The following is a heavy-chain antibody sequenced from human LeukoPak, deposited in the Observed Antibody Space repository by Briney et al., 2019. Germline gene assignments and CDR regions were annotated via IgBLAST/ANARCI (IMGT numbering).Heavy chain of an antibody. Sequence: PGGSLRLSCAASGFIVSGNYMSWVRQAPGKGLEWVSVLDSGGSTFYADSVKGRFTISRDNSKNTLYLQMNSLRAGDTAVYYCARGPYLGSSDFDYWGQGTLVTVSS. V-gene: IGHV3-66*01. CDR2: LDSGGST. D-gene: IGHD6-6*01. CDR1: GFIVSGNY. J-gene: IGHJ4*02. CDR3: ARGPYLGSSDFDY.